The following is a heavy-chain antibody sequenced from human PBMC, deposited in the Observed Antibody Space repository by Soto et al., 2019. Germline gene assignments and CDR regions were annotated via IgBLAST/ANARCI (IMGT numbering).Heavy chain of an antibody. CDR2: IGESGTPT. CDR3: ARYIPGVRYYGMDV. D-gene: IGHD2-2*01. V-gene: IGHV3-23*01. CDR1: GFTFSSYA. Sequence: XXSLRLSCAASGFTFSSYAMQWVPQAPGKGLEWVSLIGESGTPTYYADSVKGRFTISRDNSGNTLFLEMYSLRAEDTAVYYCARYIPGVRYYGMDVWGQGTTVTVSS. J-gene: IGHJ6*02.